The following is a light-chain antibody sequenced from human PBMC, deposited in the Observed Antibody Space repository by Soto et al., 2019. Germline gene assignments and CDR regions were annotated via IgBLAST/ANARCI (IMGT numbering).Light chain of an antibody. CDR1: QSINTY. CDR2: AAS. J-gene: IGKJ2*01. V-gene: IGKV1-39*01. Sequence: DTQMTQSPSSLSASVGDRVTITCRASQSINTYLNWYQQKPGEAPNLLIYAASSLQSGVPPRFSGSGSETHFTLTINSLQPEDFATYYCQQTACPPYSVGRGT. CDR3: QQTACPPYS.